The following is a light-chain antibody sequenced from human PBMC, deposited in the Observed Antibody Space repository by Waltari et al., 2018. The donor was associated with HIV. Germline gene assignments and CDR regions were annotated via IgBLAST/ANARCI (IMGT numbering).Light chain of an antibody. CDR1: KLGHKY. J-gene: IGLJ2*01. CDR2: QDT. V-gene: IGLV3-1*01. Sequence: SYELTQPPSVSVSPGQTASITCSGDKLGHKYTCWYQQKPGQSPVLVMYQDTKRPSGIPERFSGSNSGNTATLTIGGTQAMDEADYYCQAWDSSIVVFGGGTHLTVL. CDR3: QAWDSSIVV.